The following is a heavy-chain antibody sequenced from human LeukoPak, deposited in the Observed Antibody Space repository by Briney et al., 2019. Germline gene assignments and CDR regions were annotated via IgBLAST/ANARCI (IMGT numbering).Heavy chain of an antibody. V-gene: IGHV3-23*01. Sequence: GGSLRLSLGASGFTFNSYVISWVRQAPGKGLGWGSTINHNGGSTYYADSVKGRLPISRDNSKNTLYLRMNSLRADDTAVYYCATGTQLDPDYSYYGMDVWGRGTTVTVSS. CDR3: ATGTQLDPDYSYYGMDV. CDR2: INHNGGST. J-gene: IGHJ6*02. D-gene: IGHD1-14*01. CDR1: GFTFNSYV.